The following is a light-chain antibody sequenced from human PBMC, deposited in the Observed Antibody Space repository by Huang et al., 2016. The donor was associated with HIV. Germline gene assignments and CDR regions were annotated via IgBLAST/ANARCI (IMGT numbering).Light chain of an antibody. CDR2: GAS. V-gene: IGKV3-15*01. Sequence: EIVMTQSPATLPVSPGERATLSCRASQSVTSNLAWYQQKPGQAPRLLIYGASTRATGIPARFSGSGSGTEFALTVSSLQSEDFVVYCCQQYNNWPPTFGQGTRLEIK. J-gene: IGKJ5*01. CDR3: QQYNNWPPT. CDR1: QSVTSN.